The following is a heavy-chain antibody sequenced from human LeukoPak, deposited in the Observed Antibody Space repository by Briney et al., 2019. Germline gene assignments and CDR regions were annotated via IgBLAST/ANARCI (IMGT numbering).Heavy chain of an antibody. CDR1: GFTFSSYE. V-gene: IGHV3-48*03. CDR3: ARGGMVWGWGGY. J-gene: IGHJ4*02. Sequence: GGPLRLSCAASGFTFSSYEMNWVRQAPGKGLEWVSYISSSGSTIYYADSVKGRFTISRDNARNSLYLQMNSLRAEDTAVYYCARGGMVWGWGGYWGQGTLVTVSS. CDR2: ISSSGSTI. D-gene: IGHD3-10*01.